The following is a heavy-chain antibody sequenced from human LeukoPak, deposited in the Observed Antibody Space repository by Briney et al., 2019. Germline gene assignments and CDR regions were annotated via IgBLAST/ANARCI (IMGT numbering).Heavy chain of an antibody. CDR1: GFTFSSYA. CDR3: AKDAYYYGSGSLTFDY. V-gene: IGHV3-23*01. CDR2: ISGSGGST. D-gene: IGHD3-10*01. J-gene: IGHJ4*02. Sequence: GGSLRLSCAASGFTFSSYAMSWVRQAPGKGLEWVSAISGSGGSTYYADSVKGRFTISRDNSKNTLYLQMNSLRAGDTAVYYCAKDAYYYGSGSLTFDYWGQGTLVTVSS.